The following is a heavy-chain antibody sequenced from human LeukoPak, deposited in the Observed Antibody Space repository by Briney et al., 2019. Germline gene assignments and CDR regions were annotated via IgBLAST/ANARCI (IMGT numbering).Heavy chain of an antibody. CDR2: IYYSRST. Sequence: PSETLSLTCTVSGGSISSYYWSWIRQPPGKGLEWIGYIYYSRSTNYNPSLKSRVTISVDTSKNQFSLKLSSVTAADTAVYYCAIIVGAKYAFDIWGQGTMVTVSS. D-gene: IGHD1-26*01. V-gene: IGHV4-59*01. CDR3: AIIVGAKYAFDI. J-gene: IGHJ3*02. CDR1: GGSISSYY.